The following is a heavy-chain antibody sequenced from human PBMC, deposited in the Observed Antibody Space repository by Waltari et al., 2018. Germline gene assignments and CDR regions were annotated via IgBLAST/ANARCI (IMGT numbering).Heavy chain of an antibody. D-gene: IGHD3-10*01. CDR3: ASTKEYGSGSYYAPYSYYMDV. V-gene: IGHV1-18*01. J-gene: IGHJ6*03. Sequence: QVQLVQSGAEVKKPGASVKVSCKASGYTFTSYGISWVRQAPGQGLEWMGCISAYNGNPTYAKKLQGRVTMTTDTSTSRDYMELRSLRSAHTGVYYCASTKEYGSGSYYAPYSYYMDVWGKGATVTVSS. CDR1: GYTFTSYG. CDR2: ISAYNGNP.